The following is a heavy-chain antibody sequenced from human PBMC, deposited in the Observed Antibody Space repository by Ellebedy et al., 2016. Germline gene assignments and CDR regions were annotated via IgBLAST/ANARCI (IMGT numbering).Heavy chain of an antibody. J-gene: IGHJ4*02. Sequence: GESLKISXAASGFTFSSYAMHWVRQAPGKGLEWVAVISYDGSNKYYADSVKGRFTISRDNSKNTLYLQMNSLRAEDTAVYYCASREANTYYFDYWGQGTLVTVSS. CDR1: GFTFSSYA. V-gene: IGHV3-30-3*01. CDR3: ASREANTYYFDY. CDR2: ISYDGSNK. D-gene: IGHD4/OR15-4a*01.